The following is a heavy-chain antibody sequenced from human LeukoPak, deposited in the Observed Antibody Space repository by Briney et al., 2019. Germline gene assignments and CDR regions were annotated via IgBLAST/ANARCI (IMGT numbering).Heavy chain of an antibody. D-gene: IGHD1-26*01. Sequence: PGGSLRLSCAASGLTFSSYSMNWVRQAPGKGLEWVSYISSSSTIYYADSVKGRFIISRDNAKNSLYLQMHSLRAEDTAIYYCVRDRGTYRPIDYWGQGTLVTVSS. CDR1: GLTFSSYS. CDR2: ISSSSTI. J-gene: IGHJ4*02. V-gene: IGHV3-48*01. CDR3: VRDRGTYRPIDY.